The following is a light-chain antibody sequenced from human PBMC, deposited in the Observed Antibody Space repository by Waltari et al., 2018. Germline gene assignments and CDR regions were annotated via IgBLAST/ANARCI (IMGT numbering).Light chain of an antibody. CDR2: DAS. J-gene: IGKJ1*01. CDR3: HQHYTTPWT. V-gene: IGKV1-5*01. CDR1: QNINKW. Sequence: DIQMTQSPSTLSASVGDRVTVTCRASQNINKWLAWYQQKPGKAPNLLIYDASTLQSGVPSRFSGSGFGTEFTLAISSLQAEDVAVYYCHQHYTTPWTFGQGTKVEIK.